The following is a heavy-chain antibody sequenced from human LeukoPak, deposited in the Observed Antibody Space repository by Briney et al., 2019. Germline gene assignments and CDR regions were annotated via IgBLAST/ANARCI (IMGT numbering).Heavy chain of an antibody. CDR1: GFSTSTYS. J-gene: IGHJ4*02. Sequence: PGGSLRLSCAASGFSTSTYSMGWVRQAPGKGLEWVSYIGSTSIYADSVKGRFTISRDNAKNSLYLQMNSLRAEDTAVYYCARDGPPAGGGDFDYWGQGTPVTVSS. CDR3: ARDGPPAGGGDFDY. V-gene: IGHV3-48*01. CDR2: IGSTSI. D-gene: IGHD2-2*01.